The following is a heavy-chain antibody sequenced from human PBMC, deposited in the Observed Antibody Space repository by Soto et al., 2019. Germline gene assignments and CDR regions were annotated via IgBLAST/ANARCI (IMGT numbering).Heavy chain of an antibody. V-gene: IGHV4-30-4*01. J-gene: IGHJ3*02. CDR1: GGSISSGDYY. Sequence: SETLSLTCTVSGGSISSGDYYWSWIRQPPGKGLEWIGYIYYSGSTYYNPSLKSRVTISADKSISTAYLQWSSLKASDTAMYYCARQHWRTTGIWGQGTMVTVSS. CDR3: ARQHWRTTGI. CDR2: IYYSGST. D-gene: IGHD1-1*01.